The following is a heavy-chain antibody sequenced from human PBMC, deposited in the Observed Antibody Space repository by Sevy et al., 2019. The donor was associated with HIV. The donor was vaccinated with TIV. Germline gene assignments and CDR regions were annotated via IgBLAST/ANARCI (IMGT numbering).Heavy chain of an antibody. J-gene: IGHJ6*02. D-gene: IGHD3-9*01. V-gene: IGHV3-23*01. CDR1: GFTFSSYA. CDR2: ISGSGGST. CDR3: AKKVYYDILTGYYFHYGMDV. Sequence: GESLKISCAASGFTFSSYAMSWVRQAPGKGLEWVSAISGSGGSTYYADSVKGRFTISRDNSKNTLYLQMNSLRAEDTAVYYCAKKVYYDILTGYYFHYGMDVWGQRTTVTVSS.